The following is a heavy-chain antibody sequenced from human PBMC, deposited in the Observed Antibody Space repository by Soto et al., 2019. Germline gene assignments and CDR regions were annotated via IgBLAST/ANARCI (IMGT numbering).Heavy chain of an antibody. J-gene: IGHJ4*02. V-gene: IGHV3-30*18. Sequence: PGGSLRLSCAASGFTFSSYGMHWVRQAPGKGLEWVAVISYDGSNKYYADSVKGRFTISRDNSKNTLYLQMNSLRAEDTAVYYCAKAGGGAAIDYWGQGTLVTVSS. CDR1: GFTFSSYG. D-gene: IGHD2-21*01. CDR2: ISYDGSNK. CDR3: AKAGGGAAIDY.